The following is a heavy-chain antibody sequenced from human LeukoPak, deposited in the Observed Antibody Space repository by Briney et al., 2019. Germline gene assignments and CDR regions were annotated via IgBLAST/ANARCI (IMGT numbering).Heavy chain of an antibody. CDR3: ARVGGTTIQYYYYYYMDV. CDR1: GGTFSSYA. J-gene: IGHJ6*03. Sequence: SVKVSCKASGGTFSSYAISWVRQAPGQGLEWMGGIIPIFGTANYAQKFQGRVAITADKSTSTAYMELSSLRSEDTAVYYCARVGGTTIQYYYYYYMDVWGKGTTVTVSS. V-gene: IGHV1-69*06. CDR2: IIPIFGTA. D-gene: IGHD1-7*01.